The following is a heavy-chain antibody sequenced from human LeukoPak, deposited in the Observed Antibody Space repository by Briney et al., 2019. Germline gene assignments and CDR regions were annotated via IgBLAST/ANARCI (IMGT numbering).Heavy chain of an antibody. CDR2: ISGSGGST. D-gene: IGHD3-16*01. Sequence: GGSLRLSCAASGFTFSSYATSWVRQAPGKGLEWVSAISGSGGSTYYADSVKGRFTLSRDDSRNTVYLQLNNLRVEDTAVYYCAKASWVSSADAVLWGQGTLVTVSS. J-gene: IGHJ4*02. CDR3: AKASWVSSADAVL. CDR1: GFTFSSYA. V-gene: IGHV3-23*01.